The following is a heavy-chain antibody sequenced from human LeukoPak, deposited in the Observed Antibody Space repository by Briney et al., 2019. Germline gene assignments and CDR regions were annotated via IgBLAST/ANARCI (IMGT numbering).Heavy chain of an antibody. D-gene: IGHD2-2*02. Sequence: SVKVSCKASGGTFSSYAISWVRQAPGQGLEWMGGIVPIFGTANYAQKFQGRVTITADESTSTAYMELSSLRSEDTAVYYCASSEDIVVVPAAIQVHYYYGMDVWGQGTTVTVSS. CDR3: ASSEDIVVVPAAIQVHYYYGMDV. V-gene: IGHV1-69*13. J-gene: IGHJ6*02. CDR2: IVPIFGTA. CDR1: GGTFSSYA.